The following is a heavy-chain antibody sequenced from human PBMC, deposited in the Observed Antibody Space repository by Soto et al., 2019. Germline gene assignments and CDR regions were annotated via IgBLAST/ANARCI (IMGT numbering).Heavy chain of an antibody. CDR2: ISGSGGST. Sequence: TGGSLRLSCAASGFTFSSCAMTWVRQAPGKGLEWVSAISGSGGSTYSADSVKGRFTISRDDSKNTLYLQMSSLRAEDTAVYYCARGFSAGKGSPPGFWGQGSLVTVSS. CDR1: GFTFSSCA. D-gene: IGHD6-13*01. J-gene: IGHJ4*02. CDR3: ARGFSAGKGSPPGF. V-gene: IGHV3-23*01.